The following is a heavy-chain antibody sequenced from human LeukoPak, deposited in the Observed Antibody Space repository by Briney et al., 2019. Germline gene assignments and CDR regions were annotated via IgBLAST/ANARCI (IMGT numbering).Heavy chain of an antibody. CDR2: VDPEDGET. CDR1: GYTFTDYY. V-gene: IGHV1-69-2*01. CDR3: ATGLGDFWNFDY. J-gene: IGHJ4*02. D-gene: IGHD4-17*01. Sequence: GASVKVSCKVSGYTFTDYYMHWVQQAPGKGLECMGLVDPEDGETIYAEKFQGRVTITADTSTDTAYMELSSLRSEDTAVYYCATGLGDFWNFDYWGQGTLVTVSS.